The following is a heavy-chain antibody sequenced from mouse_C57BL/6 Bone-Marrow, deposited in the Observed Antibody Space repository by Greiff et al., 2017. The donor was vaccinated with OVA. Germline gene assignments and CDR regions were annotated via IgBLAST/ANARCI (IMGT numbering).Heavy chain of an antibody. CDR3: ARPITPGYFDY. D-gene: IGHD1-1*01. J-gene: IGHJ2*01. CDR2: ISSGRSTI. V-gene: IGHV5-17*01. CDR1: GFTFSDYG. Sequence: DVKLQESGGGLVKPGGSLKLSCAASGFTFSDYGMHWVRQAPEKGLEWVAYISSGRSTIYYADTVKGRFTISRDNAKNTLFLQMTSLRSEDTAIYYCARPITPGYFDYWGQGTTLTVSS.